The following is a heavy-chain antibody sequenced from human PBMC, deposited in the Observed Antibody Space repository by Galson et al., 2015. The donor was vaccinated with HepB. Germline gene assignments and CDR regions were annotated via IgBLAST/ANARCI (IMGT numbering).Heavy chain of an antibody. V-gene: IGHV1-8*01. CDR1: GYNFNKYD. Sequence: SVKVSCKASGYNFNKYDINWVRQTAGQGLEWMGWMGPSNGATGYAPKFQGRVTMTRDTSTNTAFMELRSLTSGDTAVYYCARDFMSPWGKGTLITVSS. D-gene: IGHD2/OR15-2a*01. J-gene: IGHJ1*01. CDR2: MGPSNGAT. CDR3: ARDFMSP.